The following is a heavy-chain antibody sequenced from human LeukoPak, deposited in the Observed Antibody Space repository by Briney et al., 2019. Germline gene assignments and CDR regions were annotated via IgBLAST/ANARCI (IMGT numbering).Heavy chain of an antibody. J-gene: IGHJ6*02. Sequence: GESLKISCKGSGYIFTSYWIGWVRQMPGKGLEWMGIIYPDDSDTRNSPSFQGQVTISADKSISTAYLQWSSLKASDTAMYYCARLMTVLGYEHGMDVWGQGTTVIVSS. CDR2: IYPDDSDT. CDR1: GYIFTSYW. D-gene: IGHD3-10*01. V-gene: IGHV5-51*01. CDR3: ARLMTVLGYEHGMDV.